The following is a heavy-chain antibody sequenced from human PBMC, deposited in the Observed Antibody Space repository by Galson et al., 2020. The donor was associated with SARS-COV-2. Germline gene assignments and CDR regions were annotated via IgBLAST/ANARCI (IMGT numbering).Heavy chain of an antibody. CDR3: AAPSCSSTSCYNALDI. CDR2: IVVGSGNT. Sequence: GASLKISCKASGFTFTSSAVQWVRQARGQRLEWIGWIVVGSGNTNYAQKFQERVTITRDMSTSTAYMELSSLRSEDTAVYYCAAPSCSSTSCYNALDIWGQGTMVTVSS. CDR1: GFTFTSSA. V-gene: IGHV1-58*01. D-gene: IGHD2-2*01. J-gene: IGHJ3*02.